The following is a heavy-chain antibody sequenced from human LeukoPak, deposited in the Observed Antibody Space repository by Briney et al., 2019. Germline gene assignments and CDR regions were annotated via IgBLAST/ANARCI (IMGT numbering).Heavy chain of an antibody. CDR2: IYYSGST. Sequence: SETLSLTCTVSGGSISSSSYYWGWIRQLPGKGLEWIGSIYYSGSTYYNPSLKSRVTISVDTSKNQFSLKLSSVTAADTAVYYCARVEMATIRDWGQGTLVTVSS. J-gene: IGHJ4*02. CDR1: GGSISSSSYY. D-gene: IGHD5-24*01. V-gene: IGHV4-39*07. CDR3: ARVEMATIRD.